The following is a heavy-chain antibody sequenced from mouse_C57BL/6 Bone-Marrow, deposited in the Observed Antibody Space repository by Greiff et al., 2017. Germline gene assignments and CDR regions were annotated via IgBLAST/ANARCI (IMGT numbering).Heavy chain of an antibody. CDR2: IYPRSGNT. V-gene: IGHV1-81*01. J-gene: IGHJ1*03. CDR1: GYTFTSYG. Sequence: VQGVESAAELARPGASVKLSCKASGYTFTSYGISWVKQRTGQGLEWIGEIYPRSGNTYYNEKFKGKATLTADKSSSTAYMELRSLTSEDSAVYFCARCDYGIWYFDVWGTGTTVTVSS. D-gene: IGHD2-4*01. CDR3: ARCDYGIWYFDV.